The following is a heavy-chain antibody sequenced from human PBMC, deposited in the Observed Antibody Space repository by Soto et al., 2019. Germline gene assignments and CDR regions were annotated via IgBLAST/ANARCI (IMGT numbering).Heavy chain of an antibody. D-gene: IGHD6-19*01. V-gene: IGHV3-53*01. Sequence: WWSLRLSCSGSVFIGSSYYMSWFRQAPGKGLEWISVIYSGGSTYYADSVKGRFTISRDNSENTLYLQLNSLRAEDTAVYYCAKSGGNGWFADAFDVWGQGTMVTVSS. CDR3: AKSGGNGWFADAFDV. CDR2: IYSGGST. CDR1: VFIGSSYY. J-gene: IGHJ3*01.